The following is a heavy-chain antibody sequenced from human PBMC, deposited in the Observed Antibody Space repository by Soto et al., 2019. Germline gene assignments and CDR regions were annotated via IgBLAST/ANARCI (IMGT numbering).Heavy chain of an antibody. CDR2: ISSGTNSI. V-gene: IGHV3-48*01. CDR3: VRRLDY. Sequence: GGSLRLSCAAPGFTFTDDTMNWVRQAPGKGLEWVAYISSGTNSIYYADSVKGRFTIYRDNAKNSLYLQMNSLRAEDTAVYFCVRRLDYWGRGTLVTVSS. D-gene: IGHD2-21*02. J-gene: IGHJ4*02. CDR1: GFTFTDDT.